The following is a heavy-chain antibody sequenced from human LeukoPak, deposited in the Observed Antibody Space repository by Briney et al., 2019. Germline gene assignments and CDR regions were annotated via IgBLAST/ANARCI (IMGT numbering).Heavy chain of an antibody. CDR2: IYYSGST. D-gene: IGHD5-18*01. Sequence: SETLSLTCTVSGDSLTSYYWSWIRQPPDKGLEWIGHIYYSGSTNYNPSLKSRVTISVDTSKNQFSLKLSSVTAADTAVYYCARGPHTAMVGYWGQGTLVTVSS. CDR3: ARGPHTAMVGY. CDR1: GDSLTSYY. J-gene: IGHJ4*02. V-gene: IGHV4-59*01.